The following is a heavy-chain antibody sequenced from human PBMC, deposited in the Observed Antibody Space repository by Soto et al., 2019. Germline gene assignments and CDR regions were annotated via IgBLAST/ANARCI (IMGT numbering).Heavy chain of an antibody. Sequence: QVQLQESGPGLVKPLGTLSLTCDVSGGSISSTNWWAWVRQASGKGLEWIGEIYQSGATKYNPSPESRITISVEKSQNQFSLKLTSVTAADTAFYYCASGYSGYDYRVDYWGQGTLVTVSS. CDR2: IYQSGAT. V-gene: IGHV4-4*02. J-gene: IGHJ4*02. CDR3: ASGYSGYDYRVDY. D-gene: IGHD5-12*01. CDR1: GGSISSTNW.